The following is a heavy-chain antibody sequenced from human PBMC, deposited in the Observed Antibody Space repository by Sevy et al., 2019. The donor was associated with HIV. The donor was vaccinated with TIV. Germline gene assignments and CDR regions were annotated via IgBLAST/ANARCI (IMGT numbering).Heavy chain of an antibody. D-gene: IGHD6-13*01. CDR3: ATHAGIAAAGRVFDY. Sequence: GGSLRLSCVASGFTFSDHYMEWVRQAPGKGLEWVGRTRNKADGYTTEYAASVKGRFTFSREESKNSRYVQMNSLKAETTAVYYCATHAGIAAAGRVFDYWGQGTLVTVSS. V-gene: IGHV3-72*01. CDR2: TRNKADGYTT. CDR1: GFTFSDHY. J-gene: IGHJ4*02.